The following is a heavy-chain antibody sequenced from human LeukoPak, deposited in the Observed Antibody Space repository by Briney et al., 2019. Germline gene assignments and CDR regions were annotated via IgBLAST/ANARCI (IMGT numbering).Heavy chain of an antibody. CDR1: GCTFSSYA. CDR3: ATTKGWWLQSFYYFDY. V-gene: IGHV1-69*05. Sequence: SVKVSCKASGCTFSSYAISWVRQAPGQGLEWMGVIIPIFGTANYAQKFQGRVTITTDESASTAYMELSSLRSEDTAVYYCATTKGWWLQSFYYFDYWGQGTLVTVSS. J-gene: IGHJ4*02. CDR2: IIPIFGTA. D-gene: IGHD5-24*01.